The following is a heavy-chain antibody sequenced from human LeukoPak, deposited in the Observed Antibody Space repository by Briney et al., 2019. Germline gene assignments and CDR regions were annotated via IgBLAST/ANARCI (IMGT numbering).Heavy chain of an antibody. V-gene: IGHV1-46*03. D-gene: IGHD3-22*01. Sequence: ASVKVSCKASGYTFTSYYMHWVRQAPGQGLEWMGIINPSGGSTSYAQKFQGRVTMTRDTSTSTVYMELSSLRSEDTAVYYCARVASVYDSSGPTGYWGQGTRVTVSS. CDR3: ARVASVYDSSGPTGY. CDR1: GYTFTSYY. J-gene: IGHJ4*02. CDR2: INPSGGST.